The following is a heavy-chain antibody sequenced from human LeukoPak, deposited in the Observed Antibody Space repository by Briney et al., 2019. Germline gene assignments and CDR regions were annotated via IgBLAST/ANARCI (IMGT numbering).Heavy chain of an antibody. CDR1: GFSFSSYA. CDR3: AKDGWFGESPFYFDY. V-gene: IGHV3-23*01. J-gene: IGHJ4*02. D-gene: IGHD3-10*01. Sequence: GGSLRLSCAASGFSFSSYAMSWVRQAPGKGLEWVSTISGSGGGGSSYYADSVKGRFTISRDTSKNTQYLQMNSLRAEDTAVYYCAKDGWFGESPFYFDYWGQGTLVTVSS. CDR2: ISGSGGGGSS.